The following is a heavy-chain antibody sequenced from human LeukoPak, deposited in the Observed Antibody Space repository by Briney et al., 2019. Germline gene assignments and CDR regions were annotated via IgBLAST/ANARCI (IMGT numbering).Heavy chain of an antibody. Sequence: GGSLRLSCVASGFTFSNYAMTWVRQAPGKGLEWVSSISLRGAGTYYADSVKGRFIISRDNSKNTVYLQMSSLRGDDTAVYFCAKGVAGGIYWYFTLWGRGTLVSVSS. CDR1: GFTFSNYA. CDR2: ISLRGAGT. D-gene: IGHD6-19*01. J-gene: IGHJ2*01. CDR3: AKGVAGGIYWYFTL. V-gene: IGHV3-23*01.